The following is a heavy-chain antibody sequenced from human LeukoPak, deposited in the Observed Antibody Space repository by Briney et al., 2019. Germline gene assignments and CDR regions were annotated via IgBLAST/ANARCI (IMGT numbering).Heavy chain of an antibody. CDR3: ARSFGSGSYYTIDYYYYYYYMDV. J-gene: IGHJ6*03. CDR2: IKQDGSEK. D-gene: IGHD3-10*01. V-gene: IGHV3-7*01. Sequence: PGRSLRLSCAASGFTFSSYWMSWVRQAPGKGLEWVANIKQDGSEKYYVDSVKGRFTISRDNAKNSLYLQMNSLRAEDTAVYYCARSFGSGSYYTIDYYYYYYYMDVWGKGTTVTVSS. CDR1: GFTFSSYW.